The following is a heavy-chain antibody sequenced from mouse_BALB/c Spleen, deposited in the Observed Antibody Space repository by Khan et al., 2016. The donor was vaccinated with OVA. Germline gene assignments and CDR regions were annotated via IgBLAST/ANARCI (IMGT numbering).Heavy chain of an antibody. Sequence: VQLQQSGPELMKPGASVKISCKSSGYSFTSYYIHWVKQSHGKTLEWIGYIDPSNGGSTYNQKFRGKATLTVDKSSSTAYMHLSSLTSEDSAVYYCARHGSTSWFAYWGQGTLVTVSA. J-gene: IGHJ3*01. CDR3: ARHGSTSWFAY. V-gene: IGHV1-31*01. D-gene: IGHD1-1*01. CDR2: IDPSNGGS. CDR1: GYSFTSYY.